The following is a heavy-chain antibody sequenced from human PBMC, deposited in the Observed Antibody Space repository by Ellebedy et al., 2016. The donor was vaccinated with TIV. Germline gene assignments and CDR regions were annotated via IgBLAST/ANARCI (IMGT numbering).Heavy chain of an antibody. CDR1: SGSISSDGYS. D-gene: IGHD3-10*01. V-gene: IGHV4-30-2*01. Sequence: LRLSXEVSSGSISSDGYSWSWIRQPPGKGLEWIGYIYHSGSTYYNPSLRSRVTISVDRSKNQFSLKLSSVTAADTAVYYCARGGEIHWSPGGYWGQGTLVTVSS. CDR2: IYHSGST. CDR3: ARGGEIHWSPGGY. J-gene: IGHJ4*02.